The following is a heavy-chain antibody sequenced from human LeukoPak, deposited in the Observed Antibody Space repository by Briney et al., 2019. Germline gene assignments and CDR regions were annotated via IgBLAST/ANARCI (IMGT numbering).Heavy chain of an antibody. CDR1: GYTLTNYA. J-gene: IGHJ5*02. D-gene: IGHD6-13*01. Sequence: ASVKVSCKASGYTLTNYAIHWVRRAPGQGLEWMGWISAGNGNTKYSQNFQGRVTITRDTSASTAHMELSSLRSEDTAVYYCARGLGYGVFDPWGQGTLVTVSS. CDR3: ARGLGYGVFDP. V-gene: IGHV1-3*01. CDR2: ISAGNGNT.